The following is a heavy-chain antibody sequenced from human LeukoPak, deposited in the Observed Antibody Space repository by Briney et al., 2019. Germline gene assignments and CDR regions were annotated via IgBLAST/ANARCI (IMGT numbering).Heavy chain of an antibody. V-gene: IGHV3-33*01. CDR1: GYIFSNYG. CDR3: ARAERQEWFNP. J-gene: IGHJ5*02. CDR2: IWYDERKT. Sequence: GGSLRLSCAASGYIFSNYGMHWVRQAPGKGLEWVAVIWYDERKTLYADSVKGRFTFSRDKSTNTLYLQMNSLRVEDTAVYYCARAERQEWFNPWGQGTLVTVSS.